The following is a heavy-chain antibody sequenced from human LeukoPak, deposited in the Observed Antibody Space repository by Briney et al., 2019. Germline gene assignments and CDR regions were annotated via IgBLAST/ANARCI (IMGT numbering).Heavy chain of an antibody. V-gene: IGHV3-53*01. CDR1: GFTVSSNY. J-gene: IGHJ3*02. CDR3: ARDCGGDCSDAFDI. D-gene: IGHD2-21*02. Sequence: GGSLRLSCAASGFTVSSNYMSWVRRAPGKGLEWVSVIYSGGSTYYADSVMGRFTISRDNSKNTLYLQMNSLRAEDTAVYYCARDCGGDCSDAFDIWGQGTMVTVSS. CDR2: IYSGGST.